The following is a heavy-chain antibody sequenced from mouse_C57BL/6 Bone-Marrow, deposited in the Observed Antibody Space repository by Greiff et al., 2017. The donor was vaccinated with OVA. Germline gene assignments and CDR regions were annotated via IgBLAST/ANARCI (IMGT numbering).Heavy chain of an antibody. J-gene: IGHJ1*03. CDR2: IDPSGSYT. CDR3: ARGNYYGSSYLSWYFDV. CDR1: GYTFTSYW. V-gene: IGHV1-69*01. Sequence: VQLQQPGAELVMPGASVKLSCKASGYTFTSYWMHWVKQRPGQGLEWIGEIDPSGSYTNYNQKFKGKSTLTVDKSSSTAYMQLSSLTSADSAVYFCARGNYYGSSYLSWYFDVWGTGTTVTVSS. D-gene: IGHD1-1*01.